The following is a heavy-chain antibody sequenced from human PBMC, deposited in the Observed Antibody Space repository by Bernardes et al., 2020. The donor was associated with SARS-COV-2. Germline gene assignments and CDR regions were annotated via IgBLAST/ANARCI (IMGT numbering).Heavy chain of an antibody. D-gene: IGHD2-8*01. Sequence: SETLHLTCAAYGGSFSGYYWSWIRQPPGKGLEWIGEINHSGITNYNPSLKRRVSITVDTSNNQFSLKLSSVTAADTAVYYCARFCTKGVCYEGFDPWGQGALVTVSS. V-gene: IGHV4-34*01. J-gene: IGHJ5*02. CDR3: ARFCTKGVCYEGFDP. CDR1: GGSFSGYY. CDR2: INHSGIT.